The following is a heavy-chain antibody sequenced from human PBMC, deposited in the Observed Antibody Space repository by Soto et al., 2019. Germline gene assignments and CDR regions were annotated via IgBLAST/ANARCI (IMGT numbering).Heavy chain of an antibody. CDR1: GGSISGYY. D-gene: IGHD3-3*01. Sequence: SETLSLTCTVSGGSISGYYWSWLRQPPGKGLEWIGHIYYSGSTNYNPSLKSRVTISVDTSKNEFSLKLYSVTAADTAVYYCARLIFDSWSGYHYWYFDLWGRGTLVTVSS. CDR3: ARLIFDSWSGYHYWYFDL. J-gene: IGHJ2*01. CDR2: IYYSGST. V-gene: IGHV4-59*08.